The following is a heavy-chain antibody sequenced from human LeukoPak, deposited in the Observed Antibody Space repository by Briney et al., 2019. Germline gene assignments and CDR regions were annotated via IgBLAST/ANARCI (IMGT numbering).Heavy chain of an antibody. CDR1: GYTFTSYG. Sequence: ASVKVSCKASGYTFTSYGISWVRQAPGQGLEWMGWISAYNGNTNYAQKLQGRVTMTTDTSTSTAYMELRSLRSDDTAVYYCAREATGNWTYDYYYYTVVWGKGTPVTVSS. D-gene: IGHD1-20*01. J-gene: IGHJ6*03. CDR3: AREATGNWTYDYYYYTVV. V-gene: IGHV1-18*01. CDR2: ISAYNGNT.